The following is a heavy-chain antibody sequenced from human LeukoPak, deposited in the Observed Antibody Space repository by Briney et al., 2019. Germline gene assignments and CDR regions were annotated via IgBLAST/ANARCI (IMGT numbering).Heavy chain of an antibody. CDR3: ARAGTVTTAEHYYYYYYMDV. CDR2: IYTSGST. CDR1: GGSLTSYY. D-gene: IGHD4-11*01. Sequence: PSETLSLTCTVSGGSLTSYYWSWIRQPAGKGLEWIGRIYTSGSTSYNPSLKSRVTISVDTSKNQFSLKLSSVTAADTAVYYCARAGTVTTAEHYYYYYYMDVWGKGTTVTASS. J-gene: IGHJ6*03. V-gene: IGHV4-4*07.